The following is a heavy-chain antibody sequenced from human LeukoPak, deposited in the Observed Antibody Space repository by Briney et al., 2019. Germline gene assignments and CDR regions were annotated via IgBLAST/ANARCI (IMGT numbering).Heavy chain of an antibody. D-gene: IGHD2-15*01. Sequence: ASVKVSCKASGYTFTSYGISWVRQAPGQGLEWMGWISTYNGLTNYARKVQGRVTMTTDTSTSTAYMELRSLRSDDTAVYFCAREGGRYCSGGSCYSSNGWYGGLSYWGQGTLVTVSS. CDR3: AREGGRYCSGGSCYSSNGWYGGLSY. J-gene: IGHJ4*02. V-gene: IGHV1-18*01. CDR2: ISTYNGLT. CDR1: GYTFTSYG.